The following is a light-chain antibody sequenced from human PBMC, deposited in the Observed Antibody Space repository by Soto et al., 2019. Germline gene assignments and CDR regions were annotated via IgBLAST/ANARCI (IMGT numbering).Light chain of an antibody. CDR2: AAY. CDR1: QSIRSF. CDR3: QHSYTTPWA. J-gene: IGKJ1*01. V-gene: IGKV1-39*01. Sequence: DLHMTQSPSSLSASVGDRLTITCRASQSIRSFLNWYQQKPGEAPKLLIYAAYTLLSGVPSRFSGSGSGTEFSLTISSLQPEDFATYYCQHSYTTPWAFGQGTKVEIK.